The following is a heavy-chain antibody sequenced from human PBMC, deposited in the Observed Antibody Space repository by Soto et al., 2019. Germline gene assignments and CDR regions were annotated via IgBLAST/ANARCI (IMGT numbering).Heavy chain of an antibody. CDR3: ARGTVIAARPGYFDY. CDR2: IYHSGST. D-gene: IGHD6-6*01. V-gene: IGHV4-30-2*01. CDR1: GGSISSGGYS. J-gene: IGHJ4*02. Sequence: SETLSLTCAVSGGSISSGGYSWSWIRQPPGKGLEWIGYIYHSGSTYYNPFLKSRATISVDRSKNQFSLKLSSVTAADTAVYYCARGTVIAARPGYFDYWGQGTLVTVSS.